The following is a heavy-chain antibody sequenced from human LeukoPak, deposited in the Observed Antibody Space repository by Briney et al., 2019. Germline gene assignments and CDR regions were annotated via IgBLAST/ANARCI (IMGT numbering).Heavy chain of an antibody. CDR1: GYTFTGYY. CDR3: ARDRIGCSSTSCYGGAGWDAFDI. Sequence: SVKVSCKASGYTFTGYYMHWVGPAPGQGREWMGWNNPKSGGTNYAQKFQGRVTMSRDTSISTAYMELSRLRSDDTAVYYCARDRIGCSSTSCYGGAGWDAFDIWGQGTMVTVSS. V-gene: IGHV1-2*02. J-gene: IGHJ3*02. D-gene: IGHD2-2*01. CDR2: NNPKSGGT.